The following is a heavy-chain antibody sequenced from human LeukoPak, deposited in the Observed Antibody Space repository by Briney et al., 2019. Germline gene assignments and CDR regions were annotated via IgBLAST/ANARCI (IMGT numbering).Heavy chain of an antibody. J-gene: IGHJ4*02. D-gene: IGHD3-3*01. V-gene: IGHV3-23*01. CDR2: ISGSGGST. CDR3: AKVSYDFWSGYYGY. CDR1: GFTFSSYA. Sequence: GGSLRLSCAASGFTFSSYAMSWVRQAPGKGLEWVSAISGSGGSTYYADSVKGRFTISRDNSKNTLYLQMNSLRAEDTAVYYCAKVSYDFWSGYYGYWGQGTLVTVSS.